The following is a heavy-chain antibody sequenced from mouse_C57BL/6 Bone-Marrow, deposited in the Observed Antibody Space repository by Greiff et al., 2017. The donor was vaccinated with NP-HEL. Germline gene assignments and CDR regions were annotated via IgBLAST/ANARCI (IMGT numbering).Heavy chain of an antibody. CDR3: ARDALDYDVGDYYAMDY. V-gene: IGHV3-6*01. J-gene: IGHJ4*01. CDR2: ISYDGSN. Sequence: EVQLQQSGPGLVKPSQSLSLTCSVTGYSITSGYYWNWIRQFPGNKLEWMGYISYDGSNNYNPSLKNRISITRDTSKNQFFLKLNSVTTEDTATYYCARDALDYDVGDYYAMDYWGQGTSVTVSS. D-gene: IGHD2-4*01. CDR1: GYSITSGYY.